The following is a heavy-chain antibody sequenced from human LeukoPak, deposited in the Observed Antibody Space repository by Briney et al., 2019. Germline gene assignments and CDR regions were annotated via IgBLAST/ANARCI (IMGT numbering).Heavy chain of an antibody. D-gene: IGHD2-2*01. CDR2: ICNSGST. CDR3: ARGEGYCSSTSCSAKYFQH. J-gene: IGHJ1*01. Sequence: SETLSLTCTVSGGSISNYCWSCIRQPAGKGLEWIGRICNSGSTNYNPSLKSRVTMSVDTSKNQFSLKLTSVTAADTAVYYCARGEGYCSSTSCSAKYFQHWGQGTLVTVSS. V-gene: IGHV4-4*07. CDR1: GGSISNYC.